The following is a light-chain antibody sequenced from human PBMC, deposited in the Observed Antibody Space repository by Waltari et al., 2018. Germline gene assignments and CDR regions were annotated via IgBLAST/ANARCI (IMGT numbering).Light chain of an antibody. CDR2: YLS. J-gene: IGLJ2*01. CDR3: SSYTSSSTVV. Sequence: QSALPQPPSVSGSPRPSVPISCPGTSSDVGRYNRVPRYQQPPGAAPKPIIDYLSSRPAGVPDRFSASKSGNTASLTISGLQAEDEADYYCSSYTSSSTVVFGGGTKRTVL. V-gene: IGLV2-18*02. CDR1: SSDVGRYNR.